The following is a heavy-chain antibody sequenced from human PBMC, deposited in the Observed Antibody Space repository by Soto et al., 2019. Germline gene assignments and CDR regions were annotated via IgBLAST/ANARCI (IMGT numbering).Heavy chain of an antibody. V-gene: IGHV1-3*01. J-gene: IGHJ2*01. Sequence: QVQLVQSGAEVKKPGASVKVSCRASGYAFSNYAIYWVRQAPGQRLEWMGWINPGTGDTKYSQKFQGRVTITRDTSASTAYMDLSSLRSEDTAVYYCARDQGYCSGGSCLLWYCDLWGRGTLVTVSS. CDR1: GYAFSNYA. D-gene: IGHD2-15*01. CDR2: INPGTGDT. CDR3: ARDQGYCSGGSCLLWYCDL.